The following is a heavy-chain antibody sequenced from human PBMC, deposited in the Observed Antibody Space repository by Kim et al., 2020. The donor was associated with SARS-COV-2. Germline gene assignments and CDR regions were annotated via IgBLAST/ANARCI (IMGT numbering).Heavy chain of an antibody. J-gene: IGHJ6*02. D-gene: IGHD4-17*01. Sequence: YRTPLKTKLTISKDTSKNQVVLTMTTMDPVDTATYYCARIQGYGDYGMDVWGQGTTVTVSS. V-gene: IGHV2-70*01. CDR3: ARIQGYGDYGMDV.